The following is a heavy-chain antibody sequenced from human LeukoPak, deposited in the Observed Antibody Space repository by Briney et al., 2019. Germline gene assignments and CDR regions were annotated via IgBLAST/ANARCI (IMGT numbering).Heavy chain of an antibody. D-gene: IGHD6-13*01. V-gene: IGHV4-38-2*02. J-gene: IGHJ6*03. CDR1: GYSISSGYY. CDR3: ARLSRWYGRDYYYYYYMDV. CDR2: IYHSGST. Sequence: PSETLSLTCTVSGYSISSGYYWGWIRQPPGKGLEWIGSIYHSGSTYYNPSLKSRVTISVDTSKNQFSLKLSSVTAADTAVYYCARLSRWYGRDYYYYYYMDVWGKGTTVTISS.